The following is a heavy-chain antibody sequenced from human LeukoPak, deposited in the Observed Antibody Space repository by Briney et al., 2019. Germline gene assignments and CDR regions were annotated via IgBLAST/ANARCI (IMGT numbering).Heavy chain of an antibody. CDR3: AREGYYDFWSRSNWFDP. CDR1: GYTFTSYG. J-gene: IGHJ5*02. D-gene: IGHD3-3*01. CDR2: INPSGGST. V-gene: IGHV1-46*01. Sequence: ASVKVSCKASGYTFTSYGISWVRQAPGQGFEWMGIINPSGGSTSYAQKFQGRVTMTRDTSTSTVYTELSSLRSEDTAVYYCAREGYYDFWSRSNWFDPWGQGTLVTVSS.